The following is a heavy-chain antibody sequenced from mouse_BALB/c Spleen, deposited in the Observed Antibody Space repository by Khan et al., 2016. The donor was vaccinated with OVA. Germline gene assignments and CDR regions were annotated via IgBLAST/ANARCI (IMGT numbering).Heavy chain of an antibody. V-gene: IGHV3-6*02. CDR2: ISYDGSN. D-gene: IGHD6-1*01. J-gene: IGHJ1*01. CDR1: GPSITSGYR. CDR3: AREGAEVAYWSFDV. Sequence: EVQLQESGPGLVKPSQSLSLTCSVTGPSITSGYRWNWIRQFTGNKLEWLGYISYDGSNHHKPSLKNRISITRDTSKNQVFRKLNSVGDEEPATYYYAREGAEVAYWSFDVWGAGTTVT.